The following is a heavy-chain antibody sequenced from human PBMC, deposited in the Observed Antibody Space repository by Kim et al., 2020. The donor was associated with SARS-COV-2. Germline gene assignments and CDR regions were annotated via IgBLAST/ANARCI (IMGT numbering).Heavy chain of an antibody. V-gene: IGHV3-74*01. J-gene: IGHJ6*02. CDR3: VRQLDTTRGFV. D-gene: IGHD1-1*01. CDR1: GFTFSSYL. CDR2: MNSDGSSI. Sequence: GGSLRLSCAASGFTFSSYLMHWVRQAPEKGLVWVSRMNSDGSSIIYADSVRGRFTISRDNVKNTLYLQMNSLRAEDTAVYYCVRQLDTTRGFVWGQGTTVTVSS.